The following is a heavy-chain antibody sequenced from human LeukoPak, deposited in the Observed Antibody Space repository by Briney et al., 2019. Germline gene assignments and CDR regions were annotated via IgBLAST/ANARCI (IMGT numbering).Heavy chain of an antibody. V-gene: IGHV3-23*01. D-gene: IGHD3-22*01. CDR1: GFTFSKYD. CDR3: VRGATMTN. CDR2: ISDSGDQT. J-gene: IGHJ4*02. Sequence: GGSLRLSCVASGFTFSKYDMSGVRQAPGKGVEWVSGISDSGDQTYYADSVRARFTISRDNSKNTLYLQVNSLRVEDTALYYCVRGATMTNWGQGTLVTVSS.